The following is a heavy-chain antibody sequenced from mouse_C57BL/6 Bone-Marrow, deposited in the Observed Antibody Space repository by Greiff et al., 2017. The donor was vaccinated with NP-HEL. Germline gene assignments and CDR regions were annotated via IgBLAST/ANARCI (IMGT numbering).Heavy chain of an antibody. D-gene: IGHD5-5*01. J-gene: IGHJ3*01. CDR1: GFTFSNYW. CDR3: TYPFAY. Sequence: EVKVEESGGGLVQPGGSMKLSCVASGFTFSNYWMNWVRQSPEKGLEWVAQIRLKSDNYATHYAESVKGRFTISRDDSKSSIYLQMNNLRAEGAGIYYWTYPFAYWGQGTLVTVSA. V-gene: IGHV6-3*01. CDR2: IRLKSDNYAT.